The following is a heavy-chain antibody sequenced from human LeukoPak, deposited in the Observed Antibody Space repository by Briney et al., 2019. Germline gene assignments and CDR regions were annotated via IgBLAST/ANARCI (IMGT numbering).Heavy chain of an antibody. V-gene: IGHV3-20*04. D-gene: IGHD2-2*01. CDR1: GFSFDDYG. J-gene: IGHJ4*02. Sequence: GGSLRLSCAASGFSFDDYGMTWVRQVPGKGLEWVSGISWNGGSTGYAESVKGRFTISRDNAKNTLYLQMNSLRAEDTAVYYCARGGCSSTSRLDYWGQGTLVTVSS. CDR2: ISWNGGST. CDR3: ARGGCSSTSRLDY.